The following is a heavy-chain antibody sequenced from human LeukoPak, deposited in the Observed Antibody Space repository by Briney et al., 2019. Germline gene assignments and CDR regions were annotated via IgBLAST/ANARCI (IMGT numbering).Heavy chain of an antibody. J-gene: IGHJ6*03. D-gene: IGHD2-15*01. V-gene: IGHV4-61*02. CDR1: GGSISSGSYY. CDR2: IYTSGST. Sequence: SETLSLTXTVSGGSISSGSYYWSWIRQPAGEGLEWIGRIYTSGSTNYNPSLKSRVTISVDTSKNQFSLKLSSVTAADTAVYYCARRSYCSGGSCYLPYYYYMDVWGKGTTVTVSS. CDR3: ARRSYCSGGSCYLPYYYYMDV.